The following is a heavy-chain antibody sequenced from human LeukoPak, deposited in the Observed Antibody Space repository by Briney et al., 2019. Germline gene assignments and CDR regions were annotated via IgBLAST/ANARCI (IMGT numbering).Heavy chain of an antibody. CDR3: AKNGSDDHDKYFFDF. CDR2: ISGSGVGT. J-gene: IGHJ4*02. V-gene: IGHV3-23*01. Sequence: GGSLRLSCAGSGFIFRNYAMSWVRQAPGMGLEWVSAISGSGVGTNYADSVKGRFTISRDNSKNTLYLQMNSLRAEDTAVYYCAKNGSDDHDKYFFDFWGQGTQVTVSS. D-gene: IGHD3-9*01. CDR1: GFIFRNYA.